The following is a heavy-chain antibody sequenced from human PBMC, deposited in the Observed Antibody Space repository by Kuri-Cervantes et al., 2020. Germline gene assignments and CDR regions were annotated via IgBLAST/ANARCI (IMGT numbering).Heavy chain of an antibody. CDR2: ISWNSGSI. CDR1: GFTVSSNY. V-gene: IGHV3-9*01. CDR3: ARERDDFWSGYYTWAGDYYYYGMDV. Sequence: SLKISCAASGFTVSSNYMSWVRQAPGKGLEWVSGISWNSGSIGYADSVKGRFTISRDNAKNSLYLQMDSLRAEDTAVYYCARERDDFWSGYYTWAGDYYYYGMDVWGQGTTVTVSS. J-gene: IGHJ6*02. D-gene: IGHD3-3*01.